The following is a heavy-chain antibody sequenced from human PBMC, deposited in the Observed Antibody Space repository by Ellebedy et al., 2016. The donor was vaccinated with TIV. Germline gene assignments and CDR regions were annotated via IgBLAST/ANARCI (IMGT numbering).Heavy chain of an antibody. CDR1: GASISSYY. Sequence: SETLSLTCTVSGASISSYYWSWIRQPPGKGLEWIGYIYNSESTNYNPSLKSRLTISVDTSKNQFSLKLNSVTAADTAIYFCARVHWNDVPYYAMDVWGQGTAVTVSS. CDR2: IYNSEST. J-gene: IGHJ6*02. V-gene: IGHV4-59*08. D-gene: IGHD1-1*01. CDR3: ARVHWNDVPYYAMDV.